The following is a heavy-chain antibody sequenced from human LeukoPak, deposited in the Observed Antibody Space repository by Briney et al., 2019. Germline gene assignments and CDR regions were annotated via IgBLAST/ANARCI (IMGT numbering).Heavy chain of an antibody. CDR1: GYTLTELS. D-gene: IGHD2-2*01. CDR3: ASMYQLLFGWFDP. V-gene: IGHV1-24*01. CDR2: FDPEDGET. Sequence: ASVKVSRTVSGYTLTELSMHWVRQAPGKGLEWMGGFDPEDGETIYAQKFQGRVTMTEDTSTDTAYMELSSLGSEDTAVYYCASMYQLLFGWFDPWGQGTLVTVSS. J-gene: IGHJ5*02.